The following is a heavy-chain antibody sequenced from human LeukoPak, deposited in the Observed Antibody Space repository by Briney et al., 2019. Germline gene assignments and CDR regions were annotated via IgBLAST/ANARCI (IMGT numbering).Heavy chain of an antibody. CDR1: GGSISSYY. D-gene: IGHD6-13*01. CDR3: ARRGSSWSHSHFDY. Sequence: SETLSLTCTVSGGSISSYYWSWIRQPPGKGLEWIGSIYHSGSTYYNPSLKSRVTISVDTSKNQFSLKLSSVTAADTAVYYCARRGSSWSHSHFDYWGQGTLVTVSS. J-gene: IGHJ4*02. CDR2: IYHSGST. V-gene: IGHV4-59*08.